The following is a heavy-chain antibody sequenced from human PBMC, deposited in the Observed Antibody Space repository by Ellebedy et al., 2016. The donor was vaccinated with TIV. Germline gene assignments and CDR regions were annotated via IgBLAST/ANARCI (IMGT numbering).Heavy chain of an antibody. CDR2: ISSSSSYI. J-gene: IGHJ6*02. CDR1: GFTFSSYS. CDR3: AREFGELPYYYYYGMDV. V-gene: IGHV3-21*01. D-gene: IGHD3-10*01. Sequence: PGGSLRLSCAASGFTFSSYSMNWVRQAPGKGLEWVSSISSSSSYIYYADSVKGRFTISRDNAKNSLYLQMNSLRAEDTAVYYCAREFGELPYYYYYGMDVWGQGTTVTVSS.